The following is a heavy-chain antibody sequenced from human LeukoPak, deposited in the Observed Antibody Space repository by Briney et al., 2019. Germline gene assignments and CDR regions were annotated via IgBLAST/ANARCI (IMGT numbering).Heavy chain of an antibody. CDR3: ARAHCSGGSCYLRDWFAP. CDR2: INPNSGGT. J-gene: IGHJ5*02. V-gene: IGHV1-2*02. Sequence: ASVKVSCKASGYTFTGYYMHWVRQAPGQGLEWMRWINPNSGGTNYAQKFQGRVTMTRDTSISTAYMELSRLRSDDTAVYYCARAHCSGGSCYLRDWFAPWGQGTLVTVSS. D-gene: IGHD2-15*01. CDR1: GYTFTGYY.